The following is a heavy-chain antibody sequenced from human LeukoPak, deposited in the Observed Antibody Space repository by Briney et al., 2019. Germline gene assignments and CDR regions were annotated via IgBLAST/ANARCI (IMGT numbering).Heavy chain of an antibody. CDR2: INPNSGGT. V-gene: IGHV1-2*02. CDR3: ARGVGWLRRPYYYYGMDV. CDR1: GYTFTGYY. Sequence: ASVKVSCKASGYTFTGYYTHWVRQAPGQGLEWMGWINPNSGGTNYAQKFQGRVTMTRDTSISTAYMELSRLRSDDTAVYYCARGVGWLRRPYYYYGMDVWGQGTTVTVSS. D-gene: IGHD5-12*01. J-gene: IGHJ6*02.